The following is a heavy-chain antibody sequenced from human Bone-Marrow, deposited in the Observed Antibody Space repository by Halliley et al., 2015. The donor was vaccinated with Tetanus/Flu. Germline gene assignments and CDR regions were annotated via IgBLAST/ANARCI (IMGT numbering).Heavy chain of an antibody. D-gene: IGHD3-10*01. J-gene: IGHJ4*02. Sequence: TLSLTCAVSGGSISSSTWWSWVRQPPGKGLEWIAEIDHTGSAIYNLSLESRVTISVDKSKNQFSLKMSSVTAADTAVYYCAGNNGVPGAVFEYWGQGTLVTVSS. CDR2: IDHTGSA. CDR3: AGNNGVPGAVFEY. V-gene: IGHV4-4*02. CDR1: GGSISSSTW.